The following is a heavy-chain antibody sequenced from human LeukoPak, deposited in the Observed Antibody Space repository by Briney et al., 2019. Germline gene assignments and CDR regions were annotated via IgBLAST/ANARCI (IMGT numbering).Heavy chain of an antibody. Sequence: KTGGSLRLSCAASGFTFSSYSMNWVRQAPGKGLEWVSSISSSSSYIYYADSVKGRFTISRDNAKNSLYLQMNSLRAEDTAVYYCARQSRYSGSKQDDYWGQGTLVTVSS. J-gene: IGHJ4*02. V-gene: IGHV3-21*01. CDR3: ARQSRYSGSKQDDY. CDR1: GFTFSSYS. CDR2: ISSSSSYI. D-gene: IGHD1-26*01.